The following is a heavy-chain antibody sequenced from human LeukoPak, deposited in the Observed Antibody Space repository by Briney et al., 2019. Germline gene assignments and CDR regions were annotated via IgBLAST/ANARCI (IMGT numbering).Heavy chain of an antibody. D-gene: IGHD1-26*01. V-gene: IGHV4-4*09. J-gene: IGHJ4*02. CDR3: ARAYSRSYSHFDD. CDR1: GGSISGYY. CDR2: IYTSGST. Sequence: PETLSLTCTVSGGSISGYYWSWIRQPPGKGLEWIGYIYTSGSTNYNPSLKSRVTIPVDTSKNQFSLRLSSVTAADTAMYFCARAYSRSYSHFDDWGQGTLVTVSS.